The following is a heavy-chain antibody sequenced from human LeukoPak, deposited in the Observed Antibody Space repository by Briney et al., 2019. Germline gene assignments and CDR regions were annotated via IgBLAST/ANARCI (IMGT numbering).Heavy chain of an antibody. CDR1: GFPFSRYT. CDR2: ISSNGAYI. V-gene: IGHV3-21*01. D-gene: IGHD2-15*01. Sequence: PGGPLRLSCGASGFPFSRYTINWLRQAPGKGLEGVSSISSNGAYIYYADSMEGRFTISRDNAKNSLSLQMDSLRAEDTAIYYCAREGGRGSSNLDYFDYWGQGMLVTVSS. J-gene: IGHJ4*02. CDR3: AREGGRGSSNLDYFDY.